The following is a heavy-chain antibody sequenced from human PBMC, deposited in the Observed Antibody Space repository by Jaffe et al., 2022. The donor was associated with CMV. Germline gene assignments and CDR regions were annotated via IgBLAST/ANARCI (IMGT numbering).Heavy chain of an antibody. CDR2: ISAGAATT. D-gene: IGHD3-16*02. CDR1: GFTFRSYA. CDR3: AKDQVYDYVRGSYRYFEN. Sequence: EVQLLESGGGLVQPGGSLRLSCVASGFTFRSYAMNWVRQAPGQGLEWVSGISAGAATTYYADFVKGRFTISRDNSKNTLYLQMNSLRAEDTAVYYCAKDQVYDYVRGSYRYFENWGQGTLVTVSS. V-gene: IGHV3-23*01. J-gene: IGHJ4*02.